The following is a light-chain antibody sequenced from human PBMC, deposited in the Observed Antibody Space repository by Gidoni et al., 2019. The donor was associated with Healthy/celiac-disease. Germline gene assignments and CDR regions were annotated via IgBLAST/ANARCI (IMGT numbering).Light chain of an antibody. CDR1: HSVSSSY. Sequence: MVLTQSPGTLSLSPGERATLSCRASHSVSSSYLAWYQQKPGQAPRLRIYGASSRATGIPDRFSGSGSGTDFTLTISRLDPEDFAVYYCQQYGSSPGTFXGXTKVEIK. CDR3: QQYGSSPGT. V-gene: IGKV3-20*01. J-gene: IGKJ4*01. CDR2: GAS.